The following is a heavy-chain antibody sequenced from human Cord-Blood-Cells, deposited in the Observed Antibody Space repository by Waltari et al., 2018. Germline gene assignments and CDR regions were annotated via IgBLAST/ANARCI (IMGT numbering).Heavy chain of an antibody. CDR1: GFTFSNYA. J-gene: IGHJ4*02. V-gene: IGHV3-30-3*01. CDR3: ASGGSGWYFDY. CDR2: ISYDGSNK. D-gene: IGHD6-19*01. Sequence: QVQLVESGGGVVQPGRSLRLSCAASGFTFSNYAMHWVRQAPGKGLGWVAVISYDGSNKYYADSVKGRFTISRDNSKNTLYLQMNSLRAEDTAVYYCASGGSGWYFDYWGQGTLVTVSS.